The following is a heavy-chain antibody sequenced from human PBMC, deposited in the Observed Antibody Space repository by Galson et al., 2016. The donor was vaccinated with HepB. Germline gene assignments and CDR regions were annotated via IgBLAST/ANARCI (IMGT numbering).Heavy chain of an antibody. CDR2: VSYTGST. J-gene: IGHJ5*02. CDR1: GGSISSSVYY. Sequence: ETLSLTCTVSGGSISSSVYYWVWIRQPPGKGLEWIGSVSYTGSTYYNPSLRSRVTISVDTSKNHFSLRLSPVTAAETAIYFCAGQSAGVYNYFDTWGQGTLFTVSS. V-gene: IGHV4-39*01. D-gene: IGHD1-20*01. CDR3: AGQSAGVYNYFDT.